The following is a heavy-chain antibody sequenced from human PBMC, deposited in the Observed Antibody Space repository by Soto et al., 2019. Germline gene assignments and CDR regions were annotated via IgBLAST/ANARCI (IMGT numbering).Heavy chain of an antibody. J-gene: IGHJ5*02. CDR1: GGSFSGYY. V-gene: IGHV4-34*01. Sequence: SETLSLTCAVYGGSFSGYYWSWIRQPPGKGLEWIGEINHSGSTNYNPSLKSRVTISVDTSKNQFSLKLSSVTAADTAVYYCARGIAVAGTSHWFDPWGQGTLVTVS. CDR3: ARGIAVAGTSHWFDP. CDR2: INHSGST. D-gene: IGHD6-19*01.